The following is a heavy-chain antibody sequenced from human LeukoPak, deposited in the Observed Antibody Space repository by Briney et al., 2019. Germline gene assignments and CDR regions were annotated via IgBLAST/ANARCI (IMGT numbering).Heavy chain of an antibody. Sequence: GESLKISCQGFGYTFTTYWIGWGRQMPGKGLEWMGIIHPGDSDIKYSPSFRGQVTISADRAISTAYPRWSSLKASDTATYYCARHKDEDYFYYMDVWGKGTTVTVSS. CDR2: IHPGDSDI. CDR3: ARHKDEDYFYYMDV. CDR1: GYTFTTYW. V-gene: IGHV5-51*01. J-gene: IGHJ6*03.